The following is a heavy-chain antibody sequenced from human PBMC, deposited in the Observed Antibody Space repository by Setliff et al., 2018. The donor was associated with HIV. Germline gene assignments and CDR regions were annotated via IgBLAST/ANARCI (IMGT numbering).Heavy chain of an antibody. D-gene: IGHD5-12*01. Sequence: SETLSLTCTVSGGSITNGYYYWNWIRQPAGKGLEWIGHIYTTGSTNYNPSLNSRVTISVDTSRNQFSLKMSSVTAAATAVYYCARSGSGYGANAFDIWGQGTKVTVSS. CDR3: ARSGSGYGANAFDI. CDR1: GGSITNGYYY. V-gene: IGHV4-61*09. CDR2: IYTTGST. J-gene: IGHJ3*02.